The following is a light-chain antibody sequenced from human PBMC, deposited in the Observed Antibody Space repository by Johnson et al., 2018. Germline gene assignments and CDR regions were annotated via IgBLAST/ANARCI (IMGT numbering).Light chain of an antibody. J-gene: IGLJ1*01. CDR1: SSNIGNNY. CDR2: ENN. V-gene: IGLV1-51*02. Sequence: QSVLTQPPSVSAAPGQKVTISCSGSSSNIGNNYVSWYQQLPGTAPKLLIYENNKRPSGIPDRLSGSKCGTSATLGITGLQTGDEADYYCGTWDSSLSAGNVFGTGTKVTVL. CDR3: GTWDSSLSAGNV.